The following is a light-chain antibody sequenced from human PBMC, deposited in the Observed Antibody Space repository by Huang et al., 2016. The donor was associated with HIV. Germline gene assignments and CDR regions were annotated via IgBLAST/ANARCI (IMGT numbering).Light chain of an antibody. Sequence: DIQMTQSPSTMSAYVGDRVTITCRASQGIHDYLAWFQQKPGNAPKRLIYGVSSLQSGVPSRFSGSGSGKEFTLIINSLQPEDIATYYCLQHAGDSFSFGGGTKVEIK. CDR3: LQHAGDSFS. CDR1: QGIHDY. J-gene: IGKJ4*01. CDR2: GVS. V-gene: IGKV1-17*03.